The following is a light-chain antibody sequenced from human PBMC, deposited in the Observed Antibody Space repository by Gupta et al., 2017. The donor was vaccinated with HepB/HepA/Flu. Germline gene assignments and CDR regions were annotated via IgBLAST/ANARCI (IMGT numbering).Light chain of an antibody. V-gene: IGKV3-15*01. Sequence: VVMTPSPATLSVSPGERVTLSCRASQSVSINLAWFQRKPGQAPRLLIYGASNRATGIPARFSGSGTGTEFTLSISSLQSEDSAIYFCQQYNDGPPQTFGQGTRVDVK. CDR3: QQYNDGPPQT. CDR2: GAS. CDR1: QSVSIN. J-gene: IGKJ1*01.